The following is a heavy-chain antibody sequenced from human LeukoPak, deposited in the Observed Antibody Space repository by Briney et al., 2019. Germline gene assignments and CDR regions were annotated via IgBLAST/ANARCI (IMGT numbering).Heavy chain of an antibody. Sequence: SETLSLTCAVYGGSFSGYYWSWIRQPPGKGLEWIGEINHSGSTNYNPSLKSRVTMSVDTSKNQFSLKLSSVTAADTAVYYCARVAVQWLVLYYFDYWGQGTLVTVSS. J-gene: IGHJ4*02. CDR2: INHSGST. CDR1: GGSFSGYY. D-gene: IGHD6-19*01. CDR3: ARVAVQWLVLYYFDY. V-gene: IGHV4-34*01.